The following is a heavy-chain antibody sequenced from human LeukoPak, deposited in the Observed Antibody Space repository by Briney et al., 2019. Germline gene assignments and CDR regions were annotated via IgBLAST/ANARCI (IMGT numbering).Heavy chain of an antibody. CDR3: ARGYRQQPTY. J-gene: IGHJ4*02. Sequence: SETLSLTCAVYGGSFSGFYWSWIRQSPGKGLEWIGEINHSGSTNYNPSLKSRVTISVDTSKTQFSLKLSSVTAADTAVYYCARGYRQQPTYWGQGTLVTVSS. D-gene: IGHD6-13*01. CDR2: INHSGST. CDR1: GGSFSGFY. V-gene: IGHV4-34*01.